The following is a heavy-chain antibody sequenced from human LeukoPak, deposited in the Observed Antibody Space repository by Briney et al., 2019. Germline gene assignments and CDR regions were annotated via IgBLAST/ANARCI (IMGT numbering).Heavy chain of an antibody. Sequence: GASVKVSCKASGYTLFGYFLHWVRQAPGQGLEWMGWINPNNGVTTYAQRFHGRVSMTRDTSISTAYMELSRLTSDDTAVYYCARLSGYFITVPDDYWGQGSLVTVSS. D-gene: IGHD3-22*01. V-gene: IGHV1-2*02. CDR1: GYTLFGYF. J-gene: IGHJ4*02. CDR2: INPNNGVT. CDR3: ARLSGYFITVPDDY.